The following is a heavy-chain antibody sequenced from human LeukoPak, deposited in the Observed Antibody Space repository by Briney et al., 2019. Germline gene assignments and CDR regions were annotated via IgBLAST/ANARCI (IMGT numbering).Heavy chain of an antibody. CDR2: INPNSGGT. Sequence: GASVKVSCKASGYTFTGYYMHWVRQAPGQGREWMGWINPNSGGTNYAQKFQGRVTMTRDTSISTAYMELSRLRSDDTAVYYCARSTTAMVTLAFDYWGQGTLVTVSS. CDR3: ARSTTAMVTLAFDY. V-gene: IGHV1-2*02. CDR1: GYTFTGYY. J-gene: IGHJ4*02. D-gene: IGHD5-18*01.